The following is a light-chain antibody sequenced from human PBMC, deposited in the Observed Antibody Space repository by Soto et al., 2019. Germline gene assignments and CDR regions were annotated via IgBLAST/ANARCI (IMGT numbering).Light chain of an antibody. Sequence: DIQMTQSPSSLSASVGERVTITCRASQSINTYLNWFQQRPGKAPKLLIYAASSLPSGVPSRFSCSGSVTDFTLTISSLQREDFATYYCQQSFSGLGTFGPGTKVDIK. V-gene: IGKV1-39*01. CDR1: QSINTY. CDR3: QQSFSGLGT. CDR2: AAS. J-gene: IGKJ3*01.